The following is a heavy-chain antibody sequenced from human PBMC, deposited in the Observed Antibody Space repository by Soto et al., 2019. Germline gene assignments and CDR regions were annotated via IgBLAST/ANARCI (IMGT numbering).Heavy chain of an antibody. V-gene: IGHV5-51*01. Sequence: GESLKISCKGSGYSFTSYWIGWVRQMPGKGLEWMGIIYPGDFDTRYSPSFQGQVTISADKSISTAYLQWSSLKASDTAMYYCARHGGVGATWYYYGMDVWGQGTTVTVSS. CDR3: ARHGGVGATWYYYGMDV. J-gene: IGHJ6*02. D-gene: IGHD1-26*01. CDR1: GYSFTSYW. CDR2: IYPGDFDT.